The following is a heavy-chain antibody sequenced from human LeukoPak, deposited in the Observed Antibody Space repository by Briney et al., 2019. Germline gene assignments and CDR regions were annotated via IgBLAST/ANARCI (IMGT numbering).Heavy chain of an antibody. CDR2: INPNSGGA. Sequence: ASEKVSCTASGYTFTGYYLHWVRHTPRQGLEWMGWINPNSGGAKYAQKFQSRVTMTTGTSTSTEYMGLSRLRSDDTAVYYCAKGCVVAGTKSLTYHCFDPWGQGTLVTVSS. J-gene: IGHJ5*02. V-gene: IGHV1-2*02. D-gene: IGHD6-19*01. CDR3: AKGCVVAGTKSLTYHCFDP. CDR1: GYTFTGYY.